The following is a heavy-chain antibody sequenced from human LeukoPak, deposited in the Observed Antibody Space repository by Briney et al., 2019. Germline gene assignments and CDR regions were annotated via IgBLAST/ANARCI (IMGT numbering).Heavy chain of an antibody. CDR1: GFTFSSYG. J-gene: IGHJ4*02. D-gene: IGHD2-2*01. Sequence: PGGSLRLSCVASGFTFSSYGMHWVRQAPGKGLEWVAFIRYDGSNKYYADSVKGRFTISRDNSKNTLYLQMNSLRAEDTAVYYCAKDGLYCSSTSCPSYFDYWGQGTLVTVSS. CDR3: AKDGLYCSSTSCPSYFDY. V-gene: IGHV3-30*02. CDR2: IRYDGSNK.